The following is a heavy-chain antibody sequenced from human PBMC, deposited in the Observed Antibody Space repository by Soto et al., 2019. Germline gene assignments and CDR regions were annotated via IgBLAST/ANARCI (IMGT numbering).Heavy chain of an antibody. CDR3: VKDYGGYEGFDY. J-gene: IGHJ4*02. CDR1: GFTFNSHA. D-gene: IGHD4-17*01. Sequence: EVQLLESGGGLVQPGGSLRLSCAASGFTFNSHAMNWVRQAPGKGLEWVSLINGRGDSTYYADSVKGRFTISRDNSKNTLYLRMNSLRAEDTAVYYCVKDYGGYEGFDYWGKGTLVTVSS. V-gene: IGHV3-23*01. CDR2: INGRGDST.